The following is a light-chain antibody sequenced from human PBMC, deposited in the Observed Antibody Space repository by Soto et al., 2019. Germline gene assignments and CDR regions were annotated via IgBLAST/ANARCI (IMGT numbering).Light chain of an antibody. CDR1: SSDIGGYKY. CDR3: TSYSRYRVLV. J-gene: IGLJ3*02. Sequence: QSVLTQPASVSGSLGQSITISCTGTSSDIGGYKYVSWYQQHPGKAPKLIIFEVSNRPSGVSDRFSGPNSGNTASLTISGLQAEDEADYYCTSYSRYRVLVFGGGTK. CDR2: EVS. V-gene: IGLV2-14*01.